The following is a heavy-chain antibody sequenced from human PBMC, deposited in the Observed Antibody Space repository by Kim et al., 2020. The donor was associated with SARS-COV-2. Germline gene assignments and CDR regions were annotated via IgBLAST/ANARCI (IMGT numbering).Heavy chain of an antibody. CDR1: GFTFSSYA. CDR2: ISYNGGST. D-gene: IGHD4-17*01. J-gene: IGHJ5*02. Sequence: GGSLRLSCSASGFTFSSYAMHWVRQAPGKGLEYVSAISYNGGSTYYPDSVKGRFTIFRDNSKSTLYLQMSSLRADDTAVYYCVKGGPYGDYGRAFDPWGQGTLVTVSS. V-gene: IGHV3-64D*09. CDR3: VKGGPYGDYGRAFDP.